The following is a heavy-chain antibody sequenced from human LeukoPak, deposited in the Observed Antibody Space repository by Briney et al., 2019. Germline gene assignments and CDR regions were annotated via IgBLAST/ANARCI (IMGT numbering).Heavy chain of an antibody. D-gene: IGHD4-23*01. CDR1: GGSVSSDSYY. CDR2: IYYSGST. J-gene: IGHJ4*02. Sequence: SETLSLTCTVSGGSVSSDSYYWSWLRQPPGKGLEWIGHIYYSGSTNYKPSLKSRVTISVDTSKNQFSLKVSPVTAADTAVYYCARMVTSTYYFDYWGQGTLVTVSS. CDR3: ARMVTSTYYFDY. V-gene: IGHV4-61*01.